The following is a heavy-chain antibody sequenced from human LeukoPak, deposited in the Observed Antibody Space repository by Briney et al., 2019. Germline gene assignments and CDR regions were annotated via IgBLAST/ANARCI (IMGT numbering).Heavy chain of an antibody. CDR1: GFTFSSYW. CDR2: IDHDGINT. Sequence: GGSLRLSCAASGFTFSSYWMHWVRQAPGKGLVWVSRIDHDGINTYYADSVKGRFTISRDNAKNTLYLQMNSLRAEDMALYYCAKALTSYASGFEYWGQGALVTVSS. D-gene: IGHD2-2*01. CDR3: AKALTSYASGFEY. V-gene: IGHV3-74*01. J-gene: IGHJ4*02.